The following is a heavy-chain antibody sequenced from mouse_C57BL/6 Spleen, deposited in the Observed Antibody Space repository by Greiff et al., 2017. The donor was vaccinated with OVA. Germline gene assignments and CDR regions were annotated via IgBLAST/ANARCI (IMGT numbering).Heavy chain of an antibody. D-gene: IGHD1-1*01. Sequence: EVQVVESGGGLVKPGGSLKLSCAASGFTFSDYGMHWVRQAPEKGLEWVAYISSGSSTIYYADTVKGRFTISRDNAKNTLFLQMTSLRSEDTAMYYCARLYYGSSYGFDYWGQGTTLTVSS. J-gene: IGHJ2*01. CDR1: GFTFSDYG. CDR2: ISSGSSTI. CDR3: ARLYYGSSYGFDY. V-gene: IGHV5-17*01.